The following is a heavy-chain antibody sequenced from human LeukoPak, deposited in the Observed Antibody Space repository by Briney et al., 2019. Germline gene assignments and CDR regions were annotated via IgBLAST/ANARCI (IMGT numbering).Heavy chain of an antibody. CDR3: ARVDTVMAYYFDL. CDR1: GFSFDTYY. Sequence: GGSLRLSCAASGFSFDTYYMTWVRQAPGKGLEWVSTIYSGGTTYYADSVMGRFTISRHNSRNTLYLQMNSLRAEDTAVYYCARVDTVMAYYFDLWGQGTLVTVSS. J-gene: IGHJ4*02. V-gene: IGHV3-53*04. D-gene: IGHD5-18*01. CDR2: IYSGGTT.